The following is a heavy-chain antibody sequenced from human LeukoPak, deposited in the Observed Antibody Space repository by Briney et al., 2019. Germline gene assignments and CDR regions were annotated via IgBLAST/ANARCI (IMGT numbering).Heavy chain of an antibody. CDR1: GGSFSGYY. Sequence: SETLSLTCAVYGGSFSGYYWSWIRQPPGKGLEWIGEINDIGNTNYDPSLRSRVTISVDTSKNQFSLPLTSATAADTAVYFCARLGSVGYYNYQYMDIWGNGTTVTVSS. CDR2: INDIGNT. J-gene: IGHJ6*03. D-gene: IGHD3-10*01. V-gene: IGHV4-34*01. CDR3: ARLGSVGYYNYQYMDI.